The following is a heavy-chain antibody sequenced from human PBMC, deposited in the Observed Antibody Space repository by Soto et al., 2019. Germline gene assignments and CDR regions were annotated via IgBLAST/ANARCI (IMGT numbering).Heavy chain of an antibody. V-gene: IGHV4-59*01. CDR1: GGSIRDFH. D-gene: IGHD3-10*01. CDR2: ISYTASG. Sequence: VQLQESGPGLVKPSETLSLACTVSGGSIRDFHWSWIRQPPGKALEWIGSISYTASGDYNPSLESRVTTSLDTSNNQFPLKLNPVTAAETAMYYCARGAGLMDVWGQGTTVTVSS. CDR3: ARGAGLMDV. J-gene: IGHJ6*02.